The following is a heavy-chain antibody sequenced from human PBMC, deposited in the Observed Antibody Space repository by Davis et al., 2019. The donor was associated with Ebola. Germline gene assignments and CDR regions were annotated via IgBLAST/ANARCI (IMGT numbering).Heavy chain of an antibody. Sequence: MPSETLSLTCAVYGGSFSGYYWSWIRQPPGKGLEWIGEIHHSGSTNYNPSLKRRVTISVHTSKNQFSLKLSSVTAADTAVYYCARGQCRYRPCYYYYGMDVWGQGTTVTVSS. D-gene: IGHD1-1*01. V-gene: IGHV4-34*01. J-gene: IGHJ6*02. CDR1: GGSFSGYY. CDR3: ARGQCRYRPCYYYYGMDV. CDR2: IHHSGST.